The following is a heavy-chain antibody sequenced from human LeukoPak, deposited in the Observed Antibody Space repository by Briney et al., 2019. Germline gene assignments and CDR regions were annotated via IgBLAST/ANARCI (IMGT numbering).Heavy chain of an antibody. Sequence: GGPLRLSCAASGFTFSDYAMSWVRQAPGKGLEWVSGLSASGESTYYADSVKGRFTISRDNSRNTLYVQMNSLRAEDTALYYCAKDMKSFSSNAFDMWGQGTMVTVST. CDR1: GFTFSDYA. D-gene: IGHD2-2*01. CDR2: LSASGEST. CDR3: AKDMKSFSSNAFDM. V-gene: IGHV3-23*01. J-gene: IGHJ3*02.